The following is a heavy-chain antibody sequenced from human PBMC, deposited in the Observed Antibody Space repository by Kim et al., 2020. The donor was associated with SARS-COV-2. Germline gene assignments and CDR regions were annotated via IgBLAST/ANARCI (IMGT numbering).Heavy chain of an antibody. D-gene: IGHD6-13*01. V-gene: IGHV3-33*01. Sequence: GGSLRLSCAASGFTFSNYGMHWVRQAPGKGLEWVALIWYDGSYKYYADSVKGRFNISRDNSKNTLYLQMNSLRVEDMAVYYCARDKGVSNWYDMDVWGQGTTVTVSS. CDR2: IWYDGSYK. CDR1: GFTFSNYG. J-gene: IGHJ6*02. CDR3: ARDKGVSNWYDMDV.